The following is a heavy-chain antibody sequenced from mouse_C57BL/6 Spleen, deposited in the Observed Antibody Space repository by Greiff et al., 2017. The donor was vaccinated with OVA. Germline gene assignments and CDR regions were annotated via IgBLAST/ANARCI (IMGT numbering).Heavy chain of an antibody. D-gene: IGHD1-1*01. J-gene: IGHJ4*01. CDR3: ARTGHYYGSSGAMDY. CDR2: INSDGGST. Sequence: EVKLVESGGGLVQPGESLKLSCESNEYEFPSHDMSWVRKTPEKRLELVAAINSDGGSTYYPDTMERRFIISRDNTKKTLYLQMSSLRSEDTALYYCARTGHYYGSSGAMDYWVQGTSVTVSS. CDR1: EYEFPSHD. V-gene: IGHV5-2*01.